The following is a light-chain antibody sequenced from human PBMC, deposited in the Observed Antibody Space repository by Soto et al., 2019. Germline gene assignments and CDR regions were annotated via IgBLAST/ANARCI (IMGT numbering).Light chain of an antibody. CDR1: SSNIGNNY. V-gene: IGLV1-51*01. J-gene: IGLJ2*01. CDR3: GTWDSSLSAVV. CDR2: DNN. Sequence: QSVLPQPPSVSAAPGQKVPISCSGSSSNIGNNYVSWYQQLPGTAPKLLIYDNNKRPSGFPDRFSGSKSGTSATLGITGLQTGDEADYYCGTWDSSLSAVVFGGGTKLTVL.